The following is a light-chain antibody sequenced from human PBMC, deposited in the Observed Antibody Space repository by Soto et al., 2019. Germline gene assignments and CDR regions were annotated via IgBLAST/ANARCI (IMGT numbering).Light chain of an antibody. V-gene: IGKV3-11*01. Sequence: EIVLTQSPATLALYPGERATLSCRASQSVSSYLAWYQQKPGQAPRLLIYDASNRATGIPARFSGSGSGTDFTLTISSLEPEDFAVYYCQQRSLLTFGGGTKVDIK. J-gene: IGKJ4*01. CDR3: QQRSLLT. CDR2: DAS. CDR1: QSVSSY.